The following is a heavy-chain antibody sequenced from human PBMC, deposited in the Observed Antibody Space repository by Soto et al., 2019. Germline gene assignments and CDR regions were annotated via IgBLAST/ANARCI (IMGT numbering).Heavy chain of an antibody. Sequence: PSETLSLTCTVSGWSISSYYWSWIRQPPGKGLEWIGNIYYPGTANYNPSPKSRVTISVDTSKSQFSLKLTSVTAADAALYYCARDFFDSSDYPTNGFDPWGQGTLVTVSS. J-gene: IGHJ5*02. D-gene: IGHD3-22*01. CDR1: GWSISSYY. CDR2: IYYPGTA. CDR3: ARDFFDSSDYPTNGFDP. V-gene: IGHV4-59*08.